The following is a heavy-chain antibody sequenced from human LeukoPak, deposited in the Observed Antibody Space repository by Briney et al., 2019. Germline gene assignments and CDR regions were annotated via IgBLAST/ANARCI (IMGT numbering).Heavy chain of an antibody. CDR2: INSDGSST. CDR3: AREIRTMIRGVIVTYYFDY. J-gene: IGHJ4*02. Sequence: PGGSLRLSCAASGFTFSSYWMHWVRQAPGEGLVWVSRINSDGSSTSYADSVKGRFTISRDNAKNTLYLQMNSLRAEDTAVYYCAREIRTMIRGVIVTYYFDYWGQGTLVTVSS. V-gene: IGHV3-74*01. CDR1: GFTFSSYW. D-gene: IGHD3-10*01.